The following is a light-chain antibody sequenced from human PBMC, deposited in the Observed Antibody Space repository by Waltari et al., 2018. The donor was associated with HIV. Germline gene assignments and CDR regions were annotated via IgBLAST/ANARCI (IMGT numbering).Light chain of an antibody. Sequence: QSALTQPPSASGSPGQSVTISCTGTSTDLGGYVYVSWYQQHPGKAPRLMLYEVTKRPSGVPDRFSGSKSGNTASLTVSGLQAEDEADYFCCSYSLTRTLVFGSGTTVTVL. J-gene: IGLJ1*01. CDR2: EVT. CDR1: STDLGGYVY. V-gene: IGLV2-8*01. CDR3: CSYSLTRTLV.